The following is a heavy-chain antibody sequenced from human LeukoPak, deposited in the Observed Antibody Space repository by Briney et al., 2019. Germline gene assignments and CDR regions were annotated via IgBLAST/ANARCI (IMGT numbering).Heavy chain of an antibody. CDR1: RYTVSSYE. V-gene: IGHV1-8*01. J-gene: IGHJ1*01. CDR2: MNPNSGNT. CDR3: ARRVGSGWPVQH. Sequence: GASVNVSCKASRYTVSSYEINWVRQATGQGRGGMGWMNPNSGNTGYAHKLHGRLTMTRNPYISTAYMELSSLRSEDTAVYYCARRVGSGWPVQHWGQGTLVTVSS. D-gene: IGHD6-19*01.